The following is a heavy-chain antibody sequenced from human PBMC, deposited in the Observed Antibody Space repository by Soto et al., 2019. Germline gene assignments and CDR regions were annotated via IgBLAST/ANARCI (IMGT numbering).Heavy chain of an antibody. Sequence: QVQLVESGGGVVQPGRSLRLSCAASGFTFSSYAMHWVRQAPGKGLEWVAVISYDGSNKYYADSVKGRFTISRDNSKKPLYLQMESLRAEDTAVYYCARVSLPSGIAAAAHDYWGQGTLVTVSS. CDR2: ISYDGSNK. V-gene: IGHV3-30-3*01. CDR3: ARVSLPSGIAAAAHDY. CDR1: GFTFSSYA. J-gene: IGHJ4*02. D-gene: IGHD6-13*01.